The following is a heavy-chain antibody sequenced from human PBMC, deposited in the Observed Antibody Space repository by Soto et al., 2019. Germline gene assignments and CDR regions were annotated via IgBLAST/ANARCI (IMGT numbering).Heavy chain of an antibody. V-gene: IGHV3-49*03. CDR1: GFTFGDYA. J-gene: IGHJ3*01. D-gene: IGHD6-13*01. Sequence: PGGSLRLSCTTSGFTFGDYAMSWSRQAPGKGLEWVGVIRSKAYGGTTDYAASVKGRFTISRDDSKSIAYLQMNSLKSEDTGVYYCTKDKHTSRYGHYRSAFWGHGTTVPV. CDR2: IRSKAYGGTT. CDR3: TKDKHTSRYGHYRSAF.